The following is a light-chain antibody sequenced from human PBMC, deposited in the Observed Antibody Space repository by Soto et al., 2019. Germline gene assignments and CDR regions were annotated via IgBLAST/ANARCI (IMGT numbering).Light chain of an antibody. CDR3: QQYNNWPPGVT. J-gene: IGKJ5*01. CDR2: GAS. CDR1: QSVSSN. V-gene: IGKV3-15*01. Sequence: EIVMTQSPATLFVSTGERATLSCRASQSVSSNLAWYQQKPGQAPRLLIYGASTRATGIPARFSGSGSGTEFTLTISSLQSEDFAVYYCQQYNNWPPGVTFGQGTRLEIK.